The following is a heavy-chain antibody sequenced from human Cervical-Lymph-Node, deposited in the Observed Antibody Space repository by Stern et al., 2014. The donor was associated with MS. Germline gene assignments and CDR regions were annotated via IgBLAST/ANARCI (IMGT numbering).Heavy chain of an antibody. V-gene: IGHV1-69*06. CDR1: RDTFSHYA. Sequence: QVQLVQSGAELKKPGSSVKVSCKASRDTFSHYALSWVRQAPGQGLEWIGGIIPMIGTTSYAHDFQDRVAITADTSTSTTYMELNSLTSGDTAMYFCARDQGDYGSGSDQSWFDPWGQGTLVTVSS. J-gene: IGHJ5*02. D-gene: IGHD3-10*01. CDR3: ARDQGDYGSGSDQSWFDP. CDR2: IIPMIGTT.